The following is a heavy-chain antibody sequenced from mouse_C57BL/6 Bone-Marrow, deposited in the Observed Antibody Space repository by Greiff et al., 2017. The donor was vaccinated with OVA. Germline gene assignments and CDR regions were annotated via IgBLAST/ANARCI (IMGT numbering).Heavy chain of an antibody. CDR1: GYTFTSYW. CDR2: IHPNSGST. V-gene: IGHV1-64*01. J-gene: IGHJ3*01. CDR3: ARSYGNYPFAY. Sequence: VQLQQPGAELVKPGASVQLSCKASGYTFTSYWMNWVKQRPGQGLEWIGMIHPNSGSTNYNEKFKSKATLTVDKSSSTAYMQLSSLTSEDSAVYYCARSYGNYPFAYWGQGTLVTVSA. D-gene: IGHD2-1*01.